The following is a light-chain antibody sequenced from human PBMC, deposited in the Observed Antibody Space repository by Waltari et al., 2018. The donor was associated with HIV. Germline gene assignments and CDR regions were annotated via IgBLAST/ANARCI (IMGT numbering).Light chain of an antibody. CDR3: QAWDRSSAVV. Sequence: VLTQPPSVSATPGQTASVACSGDKLGDTYVSWYQQKPGQSPVLVIFLNSKRPSGIPERVSGSNSGDTATLTISGTQAVDEADYYCQAWDRSSAVVFGGGTKLTVL. J-gene: IGLJ2*01. CDR2: LNS. CDR1: KLGDTY. V-gene: IGLV3-1*01.